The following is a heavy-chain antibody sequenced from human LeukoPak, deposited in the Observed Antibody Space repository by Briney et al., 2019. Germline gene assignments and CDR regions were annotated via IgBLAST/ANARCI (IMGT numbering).Heavy chain of an antibody. CDR1: GYTFTSYG. V-gene: IGHV1-18*01. CDR2: ISAYNGIT. D-gene: IGHD3-22*01. Sequence: ASVKVSCKASGYTFTSYGISWVRQAPGQGLEWMGWISAYNGITNYAQKLQGRVTMTTDTSTSTAYMELRSLRSDDTAVYYCAGGISSGYYYEGYFDYWGQGTLVTVSS. J-gene: IGHJ4*02. CDR3: AGGISSGYYYEGYFDY.